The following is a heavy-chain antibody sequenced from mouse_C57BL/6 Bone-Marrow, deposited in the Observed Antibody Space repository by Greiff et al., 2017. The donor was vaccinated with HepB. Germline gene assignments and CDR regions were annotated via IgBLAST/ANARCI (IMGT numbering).Heavy chain of an antibody. Sequence: EVQLQQSGTVLARPGASVKMSCKTSGYTFTSYWMHWVKQRPGQGLEWIGAIYPGNSDTSYNQKFKGKAKLTAVTSASTAYMELSSLTNEDSAVYYCTRSSYYGSSPWFAYWGQGTLVTVSA. CDR1: GYTFTSYW. CDR3: TRSSYYGSSPWFAY. CDR2: IYPGNSDT. J-gene: IGHJ3*01. V-gene: IGHV1-5*01. D-gene: IGHD1-1*01.